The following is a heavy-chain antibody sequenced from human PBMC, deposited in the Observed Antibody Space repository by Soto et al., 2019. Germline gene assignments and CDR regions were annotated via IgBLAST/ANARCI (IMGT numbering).Heavy chain of an antibody. Sequence: SETLSLTCNVSGASITSPYWTWIRQSPGKGLEWIGYMFYGGTANYNPSLRGRVTISLDTSKNQFSLKLSSVTAADTSVYYCARNRGYYVTDYWGQGTLVTVSS. D-gene: IGHD1-26*01. J-gene: IGHJ4*02. CDR3: ARNRGYYVTDY. V-gene: IGHV4-59*08. CDR2: MFYGGTA. CDR1: GASITSPY.